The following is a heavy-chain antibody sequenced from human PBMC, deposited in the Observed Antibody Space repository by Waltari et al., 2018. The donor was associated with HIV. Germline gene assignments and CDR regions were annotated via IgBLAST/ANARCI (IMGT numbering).Heavy chain of an antibody. CDR3: ARAISSSWFDWYFDL. CDR2: IYSGGST. CDR1: GFTVSSNY. J-gene: IGHJ2*01. Sequence: EVQLVESGGGLVQPGGSLRLSCAASGFTVSSNYMSWVRQGPGKGLEWVSVIYSGGSTYYADSVKGRFTISRDNSKNTLYLQMNSLRAEDTAVYYCARAISSSWFDWYFDLWGRGTLVTVSS. D-gene: IGHD6-13*01. V-gene: IGHV3-66*01.